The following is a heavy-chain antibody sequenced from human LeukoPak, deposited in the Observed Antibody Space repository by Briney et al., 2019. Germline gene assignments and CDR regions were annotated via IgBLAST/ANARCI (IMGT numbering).Heavy chain of an antibody. Sequence: ASVKVSCKASGYTFTSSGISWVRQAPGQGLEWMGWISAYNGNTNYAQKLQGRVTMTTDTSTSTAYMELRSLRSDDTAVYYCARTYDSGSSFNWFDPWGQGTLVTVSS. CDR1: GYTFTSSG. D-gene: IGHD3-10*01. V-gene: IGHV1-18*01. CDR3: ARTYDSGSSFNWFDP. CDR2: ISAYNGNT. J-gene: IGHJ5*02.